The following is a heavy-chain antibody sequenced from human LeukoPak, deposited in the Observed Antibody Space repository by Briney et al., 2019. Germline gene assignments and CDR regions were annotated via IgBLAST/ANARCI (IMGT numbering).Heavy chain of an antibody. CDR2: ISRNGGST. J-gene: IGHJ6*02. D-gene: IGHD5-12*01. V-gene: IGHV3-64*01. CDR3: ARGGRGHDFSPNYYYGLDV. Sequence: PGGSLRLSCAASGFTFDSYAMHWVRQAPGKGLEYVSAISRNGGSTFYANSVKCRFTISRDNSKNTLYLQMGSLRAEDTAVYYCARGGRGHDFSPNYYYGLDVWGQGTTVTVSS. CDR1: GFTFDSYA.